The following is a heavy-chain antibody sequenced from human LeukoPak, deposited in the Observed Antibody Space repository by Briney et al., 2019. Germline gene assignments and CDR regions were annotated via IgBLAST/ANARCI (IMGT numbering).Heavy chain of an antibody. CDR1: GGSFSGYY. V-gene: IGHV4-59*08. CDR2: IYYSGST. CDR3: ARHSSAARPYYYGMDV. D-gene: IGHD6-6*01. J-gene: IGHJ6*02. Sequence: SETLSLTCAVYGGSFSGYYWSWIRQPPGKGLEWIGYIYYSGSTNYNPSLKSRVTISVDTSKNQFSLKLSSVTAADTAVYYCARHSSAARPYYYGMDVWGQGTTVTVSS.